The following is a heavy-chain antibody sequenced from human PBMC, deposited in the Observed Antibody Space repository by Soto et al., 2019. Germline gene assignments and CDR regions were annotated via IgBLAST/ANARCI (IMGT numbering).Heavy chain of an antibody. CDR2: INSDGSDT. Sequence: HPGGSLRLSCAASGFTFSNYAMSWVRQAPGKGLEWVSIINSDGSDTSYADSVKGRFTISRDNAKNTLYLQMNSLRAEDTAVYYCARDQTQYYYDSSGYYQNDYWGQGTLVTVSS. V-gene: IGHV3-74*01. D-gene: IGHD3-22*01. CDR3: ARDQTQYYYDSSGYYQNDY. J-gene: IGHJ4*02. CDR1: GFTFSNYA.